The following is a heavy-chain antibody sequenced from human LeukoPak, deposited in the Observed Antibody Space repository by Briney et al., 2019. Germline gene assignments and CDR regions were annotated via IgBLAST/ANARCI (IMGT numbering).Heavy chain of an antibody. Sequence: SVKFSCKASGYTFTSYGISWVRQAPGQGLEWMGWISAYNGNTNYAQKLQGRVTMTTDTSTSTAYMELRSLRSDDTAVYYCARDPSSGSYWYFDLWGRGTLVTVSS. D-gene: IGHD1-26*01. J-gene: IGHJ2*01. CDR3: ARDPSSGSYWYFDL. CDR1: GYTFTSYG. CDR2: ISAYNGNT. V-gene: IGHV1-18*01.